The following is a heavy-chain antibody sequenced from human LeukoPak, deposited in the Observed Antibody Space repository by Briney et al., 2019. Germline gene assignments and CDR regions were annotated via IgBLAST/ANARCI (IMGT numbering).Heavy chain of an antibody. CDR1: GFTFSSYA. D-gene: IGHD5-18*01. Sequence: GRSLRLSCAASGFTFSSYAMHWVRQAPGKGLEWVAVISYDGSNKYYADSVKGRFTISRDNSNNTLYLQMNSLRAEDTAVYYCARDGRGYSFDYWGQGTLVTVSS. CDR3: ARDGRGYSFDY. J-gene: IGHJ4*02. V-gene: IGHV3-30*04. CDR2: ISYDGSNK.